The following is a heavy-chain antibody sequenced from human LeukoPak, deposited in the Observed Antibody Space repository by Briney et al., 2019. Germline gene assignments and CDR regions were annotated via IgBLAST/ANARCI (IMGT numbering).Heavy chain of an antibody. J-gene: IGHJ4*02. CDR3: ARITWEYYYDSSGYYYFDY. CDR2: INHSGST. D-gene: IGHD3-22*01. CDR1: GGSFSGYY. Sequence: SETLSLTCAIYGGSFSGYYWSWIRQPPGKGLEWIGEINHSGSTNYNPSPKRRVTISVDTPKNQFSLKLSSVAAADTAVYYCARITWEYYYDSSGYYYFDYWGQGTLVTVSS. V-gene: IGHV4-34*01.